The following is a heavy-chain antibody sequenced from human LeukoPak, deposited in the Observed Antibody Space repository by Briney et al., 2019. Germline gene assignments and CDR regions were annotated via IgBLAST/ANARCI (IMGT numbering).Heavy chain of an antibody. J-gene: IGHJ4*02. CDR1: GFTFSTYA. CDR2: ISGSGGTP. D-gene: IGHD6-13*01. V-gene: IGHV3-23*01. CDR3: ARLGIAAAGILGYFDY. Sequence: PGGSLRLSCAASGFTFSTYAMSWVRQAPGKGLDWVSAISGSGGTPYYADSVKGRFTISRDNSKNTLYLQMNSLRAEDTAVYYCARLGIAAAGILGYFDYWGQGTLVTVSS.